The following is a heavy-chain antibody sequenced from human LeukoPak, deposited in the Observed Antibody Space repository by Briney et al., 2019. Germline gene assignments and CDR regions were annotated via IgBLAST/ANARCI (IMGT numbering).Heavy chain of an antibody. CDR1: GFTFSSYE. V-gene: IGHV3-48*03. D-gene: IGHD3-22*01. CDR2: ISSSGSTI. Sequence: PGGSLRLSCAASGFTFSSYEMNWVRQAPGKGLEWVLYISSSGSTIYYADSVKGRFTISRDSAKKSLYLQMNSLRAEDTAVYYCARDWGAYYHFFDYWGQGTLVTVSS. CDR3: ARDWGAYYHFFDY. J-gene: IGHJ4*02.